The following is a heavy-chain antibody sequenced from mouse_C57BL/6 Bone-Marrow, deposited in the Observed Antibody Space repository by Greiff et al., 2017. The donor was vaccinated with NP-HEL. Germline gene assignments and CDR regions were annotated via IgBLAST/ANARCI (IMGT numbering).Heavy chain of an antibody. J-gene: IGHJ2*01. D-gene: IGHD1-1*01. V-gene: IGHV5-6*01. Sequence: DVQLVESGGDLVKPGGSLKLSCAASGFTFSSYGMSWVRQTPDKRLEWVATISSGGSYTYYPDSVKGRFTISRDNAKNTLYLQMSSLKSEDTAMYYCAIHYYGSSPDYWGQGTTLTVSS. CDR3: AIHYYGSSPDY. CDR1: GFTFSSYG. CDR2: ISSGGSYT.